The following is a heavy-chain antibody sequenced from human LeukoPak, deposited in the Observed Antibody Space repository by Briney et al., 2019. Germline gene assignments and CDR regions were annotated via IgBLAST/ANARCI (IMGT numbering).Heavy chain of an antibody. Sequence: SVKVSCKASGGTFSSYAISWVRQAPGQGFEWMGGIIPIFGTANYAQKFQGRVTITADESTSTAYMELSSLRSEDTAVYYCASLYSSSWAYYYYGMDVWGQGTTVTVSS. D-gene: IGHD6-13*01. CDR2: IIPIFGTA. CDR1: GGTFSSYA. CDR3: ASLYSSSWAYYYYGMDV. J-gene: IGHJ6*02. V-gene: IGHV1-69*13.